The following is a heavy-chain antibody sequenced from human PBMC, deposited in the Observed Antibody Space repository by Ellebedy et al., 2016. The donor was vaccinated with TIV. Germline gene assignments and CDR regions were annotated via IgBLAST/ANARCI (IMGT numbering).Heavy chain of an antibody. V-gene: IGHV4-61*05. Sequence: MPGGSLRLSCTVSGGSISSSSYYWSWIRQPPGKGLEWIGYIYYSGSTNYNPSLKSRVTISVDTSKNQFSLKLSSVTAADTAVYYCARGPDYNYYYYYGMDVWGQGTTVTVSS. CDR2: IYYSGST. CDR1: GGSISSSSYY. CDR3: ARGPDYNYYYYYGMDV. J-gene: IGHJ6*02. D-gene: IGHD4/OR15-4a*01.